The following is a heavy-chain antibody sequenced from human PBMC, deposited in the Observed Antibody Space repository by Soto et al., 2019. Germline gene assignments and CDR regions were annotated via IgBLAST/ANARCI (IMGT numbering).Heavy chain of an antibody. Sequence: GGSLRLSCAASGFTFSSYAMSWVRQAPGKGLEWVSTISGSGDSTYNADSVKGRFTISRDNSKNTLYLHMNSLRAEDTAVYYCAKDLAIGWLHGIDYWGQGTLVTVSS. V-gene: IGHV3-23*01. CDR3: AKDLAIGWLHGIDY. D-gene: IGHD5-12*01. CDR1: GFTFSSYA. CDR2: ISGSGDST. J-gene: IGHJ4*02.